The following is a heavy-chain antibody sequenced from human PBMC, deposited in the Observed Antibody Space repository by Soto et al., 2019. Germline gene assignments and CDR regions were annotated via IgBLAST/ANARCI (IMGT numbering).Heavy chain of an antibody. CDR3: ALKSSQLLLPDY. CDR2: INGDGSST. Sequence: GSLRLSCAASGFTFSSYWMHWVRQAPGKGLVWVSRINGDGSSTSYADSVKGRFTISRDNAKNTLYLQMNSLKAEDTAVYFCALKSSQLLLPDYWGQGTLVTVSS. J-gene: IGHJ4*02. D-gene: IGHD2-2*01. V-gene: IGHV3-74*01. CDR1: GFTFSSYW.